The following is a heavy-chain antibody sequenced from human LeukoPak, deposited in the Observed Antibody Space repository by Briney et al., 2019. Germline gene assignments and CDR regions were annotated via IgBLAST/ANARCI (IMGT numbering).Heavy chain of an antibody. Sequence: GGSLRLSCTASGFTFSSYWMTWVRQAPGKGLEWVANIHRDGSEKNYVDSVRGRFTISRDNAKNSLYLQMNSLRAEDTAVYYCARDRGYSGFMDVWGQGTTVTVSS. CDR1: GFTFSSYW. V-gene: IGHV3-7*01. J-gene: IGHJ6*02. D-gene: IGHD5-12*01. CDR2: IHRDGSEK. CDR3: ARDRGYSGFMDV.